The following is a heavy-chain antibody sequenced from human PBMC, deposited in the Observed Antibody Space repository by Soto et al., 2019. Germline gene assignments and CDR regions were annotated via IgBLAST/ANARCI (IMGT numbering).Heavy chain of an antibody. CDR1: GFTFSSYS. J-gene: IGHJ6*02. D-gene: IGHD2-2*01. CDR2: ISSSSSTI. V-gene: IGHV3-48*02. Sequence: GGSLRLSCAASGFTFSSYSMNWVRQAPGKGLEWVSYISSSSSTICYADSVKGRFTISRDNAKNSLYLQMNSLRDEDTAVYYCARDQRPHCSSTSCYWVYYYYYGMDVWGQGTTVTVSS. CDR3: ARDQRPHCSSTSCYWVYYYYYGMDV.